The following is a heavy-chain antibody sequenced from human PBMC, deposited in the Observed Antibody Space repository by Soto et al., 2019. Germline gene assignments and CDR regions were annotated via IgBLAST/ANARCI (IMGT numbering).Heavy chain of an antibody. J-gene: IGHJ5*02. CDR2: IYWHDDK. V-gene: IGHV2-5*01. Sequence: QITLKESGPTLVKPTQTLTRTCTFSWFSLTTRGVGVGWIRQPPGKALEWLALIYWHDDKRYSPSLKSRLTIAKDPSKNQVVLTMTNMDTADTATYFCAHRTTTVTWWFDPWGPGTLVTVAS. CDR1: WFSLTTRGVG. CDR3: AHRTTTVTWWFDP. D-gene: IGHD4-17*01.